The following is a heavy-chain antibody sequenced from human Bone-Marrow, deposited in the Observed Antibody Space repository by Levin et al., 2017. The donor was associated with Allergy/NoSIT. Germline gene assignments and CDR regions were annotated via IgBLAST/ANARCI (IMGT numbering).Heavy chain of an antibody. Sequence: HPGGSLRLSCAASGFTFSSFWMHWVRQVPGKGLVWVSRIDNDGTVTEYADSVKGRFTISRDNAKNTLYLQMNSLRAEDTAVYYCASSLYDILTGLYGVDVWGQGTTVTVAS. J-gene: IGHJ6*02. CDR3: ASSLYDILTGLYGVDV. CDR2: IDNDGTVT. CDR1: GFTFSSFW. D-gene: IGHD3-9*01. V-gene: IGHV3-74*01.